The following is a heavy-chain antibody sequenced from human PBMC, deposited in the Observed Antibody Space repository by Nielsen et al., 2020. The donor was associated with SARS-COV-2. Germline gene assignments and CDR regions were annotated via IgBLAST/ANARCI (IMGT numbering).Heavy chain of an antibody. CDR3: AWGGPFIAAAGTDYDY. J-gene: IGHJ4*02. Sequence: WVRQAPGQGLEWMGIINPSGGSTSYAQKFQGRVTMTRDTSISTAHMELSRLRSDDTAVYYCAWGGPFIAAAGTDYDYWGQGTLVTVSS. D-gene: IGHD6-13*01. CDR2: INPSGGST. V-gene: IGHV1-46*01.